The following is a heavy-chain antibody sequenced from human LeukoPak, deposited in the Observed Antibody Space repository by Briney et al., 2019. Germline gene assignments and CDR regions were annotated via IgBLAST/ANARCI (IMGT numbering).Heavy chain of an antibody. CDR2: INPNSGGT. Sequence: ASVKVSCKASGYTFTSYAMNWVRQAPGQGLEWMGRINPNSGGTNYAQKFQGRVTMTRDTSISTAYMELSRLRSDDTAVYYCARDQGWLKFDPWGQGTLVTVSS. J-gene: IGHJ5*02. CDR3: ARDQGWLKFDP. V-gene: IGHV1-2*06. D-gene: IGHD3-22*01. CDR1: GYTFTSYA.